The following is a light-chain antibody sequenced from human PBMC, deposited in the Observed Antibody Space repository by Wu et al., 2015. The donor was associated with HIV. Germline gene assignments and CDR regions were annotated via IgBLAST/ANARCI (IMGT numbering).Light chain of an antibody. CDR1: QDIKNY. J-gene: IGKJ4*01. CDR2: DAS. CDR3: QQYDNVPSVT. V-gene: IGKV1-33*01. Sequence: DIQMTQSPSSLSASVGDRVTITCQASQDIKNYLNWYQQKPGKAPKLLIYDASNLERGVPSRFSGSMSGTHFTLTIGSLQSEDFATYYCQQYDNVPSVTFGGGTKVDIK.